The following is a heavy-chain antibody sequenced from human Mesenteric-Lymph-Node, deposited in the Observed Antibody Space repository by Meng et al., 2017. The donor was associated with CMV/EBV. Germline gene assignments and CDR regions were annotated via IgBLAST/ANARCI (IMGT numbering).Heavy chain of an antibody. CDR3: TTDPAVAYFDY. Sequence: GESLKISCAASGFTFSSYAMSWVRQAAGKGLEWVSGISGSGSSTYYAASVKGRFTISRDDSKNTLYLQMNSLKTEDTAVYYCTTDPAVAYFDYWGQGTLVTVSS. J-gene: IGHJ4*02. CDR2: ISGSGSST. CDR1: GFTFSSYA. V-gene: IGHV3-23*01. D-gene: IGHD6-19*01.